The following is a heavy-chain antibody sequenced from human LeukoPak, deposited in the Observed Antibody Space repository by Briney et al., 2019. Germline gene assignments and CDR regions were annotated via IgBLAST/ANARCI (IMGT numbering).Heavy chain of an antibody. CDR3: AREAAGMTK. CDR1: GGSISSYY. CDR2: TYYRSKWFD. D-gene: IGHD6-13*01. Sequence: SETLSLTCTVSGGSISSYYWNWIRQSPSRGLEWLGRTYYRSKWFDDYALSVKSRITINPDTSKNQISLQLNSVTPEDTAVYYCAREAAGMTKWGQGTLVTVSS. J-gene: IGHJ4*02. V-gene: IGHV6-1*01.